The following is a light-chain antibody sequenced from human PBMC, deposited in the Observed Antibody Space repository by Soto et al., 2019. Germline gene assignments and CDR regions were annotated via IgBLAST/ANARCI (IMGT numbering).Light chain of an antibody. V-gene: IGLV2-14*01. Sequence: QSALTQPASVSGSPGQSITISCTGTSSDVGGYNYVSWYQQEPGKAPKLMICDVSNRPSGVSNRFSGSKSGNTASLTISGLQAEDEAEYYCSSYTSGTTFVFGTGTKVTVL. CDR1: SSDVGGYNY. CDR3: SSYTSGTTFV. J-gene: IGLJ1*01. CDR2: DVS.